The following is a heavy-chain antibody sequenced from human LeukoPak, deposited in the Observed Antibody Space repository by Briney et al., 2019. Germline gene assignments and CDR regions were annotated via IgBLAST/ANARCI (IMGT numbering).Heavy chain of an antibody. J-gene: IGHJ4*02. D-gene: IGHD4-17*01. Sequence: ASVKVSCKASGYTFTGYYMHWVRQAPGQGLEWMGWINPNSGGTNYAQKFQGWVTMTRDTSISTAYMEVSRLRSDDTAVYYCARETKGATTELDYWGQGTLVTVSS. V-gene: IGHV1-2*04. CDR1: GYTFTGYY. CDR3: ARETKGATTELDY. CDR2: INPNSGGT.